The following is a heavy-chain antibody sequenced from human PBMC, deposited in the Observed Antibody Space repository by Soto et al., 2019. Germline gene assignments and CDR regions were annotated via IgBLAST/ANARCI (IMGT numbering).Heavy chain of an antibody. CDR2: ISCCGGST. V-gene: IGHV3-23*01. CDR3: AKADGEQWLLPHLDK. CDR1: GFNFRKFA. Sequence: GGSLRLSCVASGFNFRKFAMSWVRQAPGEGLEWVSGISCCGGSTSYADSVKGRFSIARDDSTNTLSLQMNNLRVEDTAQYYCAKADGEQWLLPHLDKWGQGTLVTVSS. J-gene: IGHJ4*02. D-gene: IGHD6-19*01.